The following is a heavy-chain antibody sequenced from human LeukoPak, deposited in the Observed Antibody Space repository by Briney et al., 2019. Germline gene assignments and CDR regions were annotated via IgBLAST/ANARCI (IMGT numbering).Heavy chain of an antibody. CDR1: GASIRSYY. CDR2: IYYSGST. D-gene: IGHD2-15*01. V-gene: IGHV4-59*08. J-gene: IGHJ4*02. CDR3: ATLQKYSVDN. Sequence: SETLSLTCPASGASIRSYYRSWIRQPPGKGLEWIGYIYYSGSTNYNPSLKSRVTLSLDTSKNQFSLRLNSVAAADTAVYYCATLQKYSVDNWGQGTLVTVSS.